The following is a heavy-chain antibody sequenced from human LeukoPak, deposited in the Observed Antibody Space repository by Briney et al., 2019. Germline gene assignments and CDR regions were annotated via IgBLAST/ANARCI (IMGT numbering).Heavy chain of an antibody. CDR2: IYYSGST. Sequence: SSETLSLACTVSGGSISSYYWSWIRQPPGKGLEWIGYIYYSGSTNYNPSLKSRVTISVDTSKNQFSLKLSSVTAADTAVYYCARLYYHDSRLAFDIWGQGTMVTVSS. V-gene: IGHV4-59*01. D-gene: IGHD3-22*01. CDR3: ARLYYHDSRLAFDI. J-gene: IGHJ3*02. CDR1: GGSISSYY.